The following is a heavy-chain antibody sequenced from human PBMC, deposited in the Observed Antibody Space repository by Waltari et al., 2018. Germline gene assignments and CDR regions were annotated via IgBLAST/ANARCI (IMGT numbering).Heavy chain of an antibody. CDR2: IKQDGSEK. J-gene: IGHJ4*02. CDR3: ASQQWLFPFDY. Sequence: EVQLLESGGGLVQPGGSLRLSCAASGFTFGSYWMSWVRQAPGKGLEGVANIKQDGSEKYYVDSVKGRFTISRDNAKNSLYLQMNSLRAEDTAVYYCASQQWLFPFDYWGQGTLVTVSS. CDR1: GFTFGSYW. V-gene: IGHV3-7*01. D-gene: IGHD6-19*01.